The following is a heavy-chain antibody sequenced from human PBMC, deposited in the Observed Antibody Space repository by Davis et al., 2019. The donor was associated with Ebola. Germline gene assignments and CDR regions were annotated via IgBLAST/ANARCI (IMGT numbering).Heavy chain of an antibody. V-gene: IGHV3-7*03. Sequence: GESLKISCAASGFTFSTYWMSWVRQAPGKGLEWVAGIKQDGSEKYYVDSVKGRFSISRDNAKNSLFLQMNSLRAEDTAVYYCVREMAIAARGWFDPWGQGTLVTVSS. CDR2: IKQDGSEK. D-gene: IGHD6-6*01. J-gene: IGHJ5*02. CDR3: VREMAIAARGWFDP. CDR1: GFTFSTYW.